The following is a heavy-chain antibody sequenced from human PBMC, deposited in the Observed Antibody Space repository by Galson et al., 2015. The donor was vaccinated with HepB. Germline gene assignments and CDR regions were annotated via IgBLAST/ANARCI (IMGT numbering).Heavy chain of an antibody. CDR1: GFTVSSNY. V-gene: IGHV3-66*01. D-gene: IGHD3-3*01. CDR3: ARGVTIFGVVMSAWFDP. J-gene: IGHJ5*02. Sequence: SLRLSCAASGFTVSSNYMSWVRQAPGKGLEWVSVIYSGGSTYYADSVKGRFTISRDNSKNTLYLQMNSLRAEDTAVYYCARGVTIFGVVMSAWFDPWGQGTLVTVSS. CDR2: IYSGGST.